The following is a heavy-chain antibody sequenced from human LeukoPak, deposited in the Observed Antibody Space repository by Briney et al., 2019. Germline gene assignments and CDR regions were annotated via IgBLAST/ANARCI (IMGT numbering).Heavy chain of an antibody. CDR3: ARETHYDFWSGKVDYFDY. Sequence: GGSLRLSCAASGFTFSNYAMSWVRQAPGKGLEWGANIKQDGSEKAYVDSVKGRFTISRDNAKNSLYLQMNSLRAEDTAVYYCARETHYDFWSGKVDYFDYWGQGTLVTVSS. CDR1: GFTFSNYA. D-gene: IGHD3-3*01. CDR2: IKQDGSEK. V-gene: IGHV3-7*01. J-gene: IGHJ4*02.